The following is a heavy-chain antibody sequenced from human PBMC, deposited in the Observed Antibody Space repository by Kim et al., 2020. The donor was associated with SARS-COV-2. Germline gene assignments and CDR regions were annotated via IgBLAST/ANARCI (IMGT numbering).Heavy chain of an antibody. D-gene: IGHD2-15*01. CDR1: GYTFTSYD. J-gene: IGHJ2*01. CDR2: MNPNSGNT. CDR3: ARVDDLVVVAATYWYFDL. Sequence: ASVKVSCKASGYTFTSYDINWVRQATGQGLEWMGWMNPNSGNTGYAQKFQGRVTMTRNTSISTAYMELSSLRSEDTAVYYCARVDDLVVVAATYWYFDLWGRGTLVTVSS. V-gene: IGHV1-8*01.